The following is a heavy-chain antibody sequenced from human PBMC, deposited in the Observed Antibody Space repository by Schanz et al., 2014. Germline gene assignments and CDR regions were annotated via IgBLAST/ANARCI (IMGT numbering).Heavy chain of an antibody. D-gene: IGHD3-10*01. J-gene: IGHJ5*01. V-gene: IGHV1-69*02. CDR1: GGTFSSYT. CDR2: IVPLLNVT. Sequence: VQLVQSGAEVHKPGSSVKVSCKASGGTFSSYTINWVRQAPGQGLELMGRIVPLLNVTNYTQKFQGRVTITADKSANTVYMELDSLRSEDTAIYFCGEYGSDSYTDPWGQGTLVSVSS. CDR3: GEYGSDSYTDP.